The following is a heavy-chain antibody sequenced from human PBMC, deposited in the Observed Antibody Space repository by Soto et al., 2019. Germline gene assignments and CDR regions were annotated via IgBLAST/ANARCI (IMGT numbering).Heavy chain of an antibody. V-gene: IGHV3-30*18. CDR1: GFTFSSYG. CDR3: AKVKQQLGAFDY. CDR2: ISYDGSNK. J-gene: IGHJ4*02. Sequence: QVQLVESGGGVVQPGRSLRLSCAASGFTFSSYGMHWVRQAPGKGLEWVAVISYDGSNKYYADSVKGRFTISRDNSKNTLYLQMNSLRAEDTAVYYCAKVKQQLGAFDYWGQGTLVTVSS. D-gene: IGHD6-13*01.